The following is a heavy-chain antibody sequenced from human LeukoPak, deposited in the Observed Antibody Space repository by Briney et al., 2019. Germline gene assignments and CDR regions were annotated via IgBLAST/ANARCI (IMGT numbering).Heavy chain of an antibody. D-gene: IGHD3-9*01. J-gene: IGHJ1*01. CDR2: IYYSGST. V-gene: IGHV4-59*01. CDR3: EHDRGKYFQH. Sequence: PSETLSLTCAVSGGSISGYYWSWIRQPPGKGLEWIGYIYYSGSTNYNPSLKSRVTISVDTSKNQFSLKLSSVTAADTAVYYCEHDRGKYFQHWGQGTLVTVSS. CDR1: GGSISGYY.